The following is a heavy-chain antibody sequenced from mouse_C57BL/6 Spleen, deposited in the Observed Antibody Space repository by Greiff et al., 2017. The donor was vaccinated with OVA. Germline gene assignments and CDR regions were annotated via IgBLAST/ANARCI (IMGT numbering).Heavy chain of an antibody. CDR1: GYAFTNYL. D-gene: IGHD2-10*01. CDR2: INPGSGGT. V-gene: IGHV1-54*01. J-gene: IGHJ4*01. Sequence: QVQLQQSGAELVRPGTSVKVSCKASGYAFTNYLIEWVKQRPGQGLEWIGVINPGSGGTNYNEKFKGKATLTADKSSSTAYMQLSSLTSEDSAVYFCARRGLLTDYWGKGTSVTVSS. CDR3: ARRGLLTDY.